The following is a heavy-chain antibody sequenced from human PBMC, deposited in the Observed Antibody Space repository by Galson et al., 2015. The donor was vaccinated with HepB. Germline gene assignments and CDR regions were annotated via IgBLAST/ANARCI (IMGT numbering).Heavy chain of an antibody. V-gene: IGHV1-8*01. CDR2: MNPNNGNT. D-gene: IGHD4-23*01. CDR1: GYTFTNYD. Sequence: SVKVSCKASGYTFTNYDLNWVRQAAGQGPEWLGWMNPNNGNTGYAQKFQGRVTLTRDTSIGTAYMELSSLRSDDTAVYYCARDYGGNSGWFDPWGQGTLVTVSS. J-gene: IGHJ5*02. CDR3: ARDYGGNSGWFDP.